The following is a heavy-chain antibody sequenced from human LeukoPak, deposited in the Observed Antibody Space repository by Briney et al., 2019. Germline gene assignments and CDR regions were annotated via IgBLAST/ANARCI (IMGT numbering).Heavy chain of an antibody. Sequence: GGSLRLSCAASGFTFSSYWMSWVRQAPGKGLEWVANIKQDGSEKYYVDSVKGRFTISRDNAKNSLYLQMNSLRAEDTAVYYCAKDQYQLLSFFDYWGQGTLVTVSS. CDR2: IKQDGSEK. V-gene: IGHV3-7*03. CDR3: AKDQYQLLSFFDY. D-gene: IGHD2-2*01. CDR1: GFTFSSYW. J-gene: IGHJ4*02.